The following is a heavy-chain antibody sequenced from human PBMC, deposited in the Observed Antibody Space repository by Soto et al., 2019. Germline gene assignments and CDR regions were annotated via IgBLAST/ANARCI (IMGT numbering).Heavy chain of an antibody. CDR3: RRSSRYSTDV. Sequence: PSETLSLTCTVSGDSIRSNSYWGWIRQPPGKGLEWIGSIYSTGNTYYNPSLNSQVTIYVDTSKNQFSLNVISVTAADTAVYYCRRSSRYSTDVWGQGTTVTVSS. CDR2: IYSTGNT. J-gene: IGHJ6*02. V-gene: IGHV4-39*01. D-gene: IGHD6-13*01. CDR1: GDSIRSNSY.